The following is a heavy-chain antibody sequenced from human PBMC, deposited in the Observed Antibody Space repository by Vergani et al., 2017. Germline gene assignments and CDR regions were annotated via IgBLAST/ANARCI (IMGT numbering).Heavy chain of an antibody. CDR3: ARFATVTTPVGYFDL. CDR2: IKQDGSEK. CDR1: GFTFSSYW. D-gene: IGHD4-17*01. V-gene: IGHV3-7*01. J-gene: IGHJ2*01. Sequence: EVQLVESGGGLVQPGGSLRLSCAASGFTFSSYWMSWVRQAPGKGLEWVANIKQDGSEKYYVDSVKGRFTISRDNAKNSLYLQMNSLRAEDTAVYYCARFATVTTPVGYFDLWGRGTLVTVSS.